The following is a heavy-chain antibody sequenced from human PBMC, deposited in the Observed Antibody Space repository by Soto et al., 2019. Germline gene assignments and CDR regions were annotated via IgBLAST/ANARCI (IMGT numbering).Heavy chain of an antibody. CDR2: IIPIVGTA. V-gene: IGHV1-69*12. D-gene: IGHD1-26*01. CDR1: GGTFSSYA. CDR3: ARNPDSGSSLIYGMDV. Sequence: QVQLVQSGAEVKKPGSSVKVSCKASGGTFSSYAISWVRQAPGQGLEWMGGIIPIVGTANYAQKFQGRVTITADESTSTAYMELSSLRSEDTAVYYCARNPDSGSSLIYGMDVWGQGTTVTVSS. J-gene: IGHJ6*02.